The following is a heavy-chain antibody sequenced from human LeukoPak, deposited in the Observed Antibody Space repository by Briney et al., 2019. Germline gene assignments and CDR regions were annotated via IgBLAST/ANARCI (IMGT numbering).Heavy chain of an antibody. D-gene: IGHD6-13*01. J-gene: IGHJ5*02. CDR2: ISAYNGNT. CDR1: GYTFTSYG. V-gene: IGHV1-18*01. CDR3: ATKLPGIAAAATPLDNWFDP. Sequence: GASVKVSCKASGYTFTSYGISWVRQAPGQGLEWMGWISAYNGNTNYAQKLQGRVTMTTDTSTSTAYMELRSLRSDDTAVYYCATKLPGIAAAATPLDNWFDPWGQGNLVTVSS.